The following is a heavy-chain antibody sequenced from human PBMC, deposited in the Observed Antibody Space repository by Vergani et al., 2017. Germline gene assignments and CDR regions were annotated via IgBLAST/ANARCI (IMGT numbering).Heavy chain of an antibody. CDR3: ARDGVAVAGTLVYYYYYGMDV. CDR2: INAGNGNT. CDR1: GYTFTSYA. J-gene: IGHJ6*02. D-gene: IGHD6-19*01. V-gene: IGHV1-3*01. Sequence: QVQLVQSGAEVKKPGASVKVSCKASGYTFTSYAMHWVRQAPGQRLEWMGWINAGNGNTKYSQKFQGRVTITRDTSASTAYMELSSLRSEDTAVYYCARDGVAVAGTLVYYYYYGMDVWGQVTTVTVSS.